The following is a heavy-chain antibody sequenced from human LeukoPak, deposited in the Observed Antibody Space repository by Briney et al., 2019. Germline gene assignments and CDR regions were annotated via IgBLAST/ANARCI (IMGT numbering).Heavy chain of an antibody. CDR1: GGSISSYY. D-gene: IGHD2-15*01. J-gene: IGHJ4*02. Sequence: PSETLSLTCTVSGGSISSYYWNWIRQPPGKGLEWIGYIHDSATTNYNPSLKSRVTISVDTSKNQFSLKLSSVTAADTAVYYCARAAPDEYCSGGSCYSTDYWGQGTLATVSS. CDR2: IHDSATT. CDR3: ARAAPDEYCSGGSCYSTDY. V-gene: IGHV4-59*01.